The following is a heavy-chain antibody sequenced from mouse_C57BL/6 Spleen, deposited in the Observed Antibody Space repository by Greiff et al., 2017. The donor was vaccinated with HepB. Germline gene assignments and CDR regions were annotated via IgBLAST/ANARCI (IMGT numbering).Heavy chain of an antibody. D-gene: IGHD1-1*01. CDR1: GFSLTSYG. CDR3: ARLYGSSYNAMDY. J-gene: IGHJ4*01. V-gene: IGHV2-2*01. Sequence: VKLVESGPGLVQPSQSLSITCTVSGFSLTSYGVHWVRQSPGKGLEWLGVIWSGGSTDYNAAFISRLSISKDKSKSQVFFKMNSLQADDTDIYYCARLYGSSYNAMDYWGQGTSVTVSS. CDR2: IWSGGST.